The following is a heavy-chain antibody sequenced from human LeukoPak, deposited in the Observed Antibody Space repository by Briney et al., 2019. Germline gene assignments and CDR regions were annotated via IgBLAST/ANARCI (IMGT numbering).Heavy chain of an antibody. D-gene: IGHD3-10*01. J-gene: IGHJ6*04. CDR3: ARDWFGELSPDYYGMDV. CDR1: GFTFSSYE. V-gene: IGHV3-48*03. Sequence: PGGSLRLSCAASGFTFSSYEMNWVRQAPGKGLEWVSYISSSGSTLYYADSVKGRFTISRDNAKNSLYLQMNSLRAEDTAVYYCARDWFGELSPDYYGMDVWGKGTTVTVPS. CDR2: ISSSGSTL.